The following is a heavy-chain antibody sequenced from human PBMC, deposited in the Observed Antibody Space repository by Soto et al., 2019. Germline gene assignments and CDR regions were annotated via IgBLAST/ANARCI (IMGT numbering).Heavy chain of an antibody. CDR2: INAGNGDT. J-gene: IGHJ4*02. CDR1: GGTFSNYD. Sequence: ASVKVSCKASGGTFSNYDIRWVRQAPGQRLEYMGWINAGNGDTRCSQRFQGRVTITRDTSANTAYMELSSLISEDTAVYYCARGGYRSGVPWDYWGQGVLVTVSS. V-gene: IGHV1-3*01. D-gene: IGHD3-10*01. CDR3: ARGGYRSGVPWDY.